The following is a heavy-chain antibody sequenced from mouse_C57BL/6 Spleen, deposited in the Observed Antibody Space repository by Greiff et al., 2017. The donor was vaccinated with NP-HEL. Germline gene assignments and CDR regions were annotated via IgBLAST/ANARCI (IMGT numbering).Heavy chain of an antibody. V-gene: IGHV3-1*01. D-gene: IGHD2-3*01. CDR1: GYSITSGYD. J-gene: IGHJ2*01. CDR2: ISYSGST. Sequence: EVQLQQSGPGMVKPSQSLSLTCTVTGYSITSGYDWHWIRHFPGNKLEWMGYISYSGSTNYNPSLKSRISITHDTSKNHFFLKLNSVTTEDTATYYCARGGYYFYFDYWGQGTTLTVSS. CDR3: ARGGYYFYFDY.